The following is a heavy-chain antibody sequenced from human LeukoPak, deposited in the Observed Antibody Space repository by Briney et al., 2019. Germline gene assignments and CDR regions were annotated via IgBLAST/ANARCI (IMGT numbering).Heavy chain of an antibody. CDR2: INPNSGGT. CDR3: ARAWELGYCSSTSCPNWFDP. J-gene: IGHJ5*02. D-gene: IGHD2-2*01. Sequence: ASVKVSCKASGYTFTGYYMHWVRQAPGQGLEWMGWINPNSGGTNYAQKFQGRVTMTRDTSISTAYMELSRLRSDDTAVYYCARAWELGYCSSTSCPNWFDPWGQGTLVTVSS. V-gene: IGHV1-2*02. CDR1: GYTFTGYY.